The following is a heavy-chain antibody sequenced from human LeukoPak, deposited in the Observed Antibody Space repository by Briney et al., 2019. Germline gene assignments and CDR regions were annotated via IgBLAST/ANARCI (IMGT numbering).Heavy chain of an antibody. J-gene: IGHJ4*02. Sequence: ASVKVSCQASGYTFTSYDINWVRQATGQGLEWMGWMNPNSGNTGYAQKFQGRVTITRNTSISTAYMELSSLRSEDTAVYYCARGMTYYDFWSGYYQLPYYFDYWGQGTLVTVSS. V-gene: IGHV1-8*03. CDR3: ARGMTYYDFWSGYYQLPYYFDY. CDR2: MNPNSGNT. D-gene: IGHD3-3*01. CDR1: GYTFTSYD.